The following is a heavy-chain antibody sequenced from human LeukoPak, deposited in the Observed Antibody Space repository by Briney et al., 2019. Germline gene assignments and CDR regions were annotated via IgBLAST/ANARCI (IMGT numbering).Heavy chain of an antibody. J-gene: IGHJ5*02. Sequence: SETLSLTCAVSGGSISSGGYSWSWIRQPPGKGLEWIGYIYHSGSTYYNPSLKSRVTISVDRSKNQFSLKLSSVTAADTAVYYCARGGYCSSTSCYSWFDPWGQGTLVTVSS. CDR2: IYHSGST. CDR3: ARGGYCSSTSCYSWFDP. D-gene: IGHD2-2*02. CDR1: GGSISSGGYS. V-gene: IGHV4-30-2*01.